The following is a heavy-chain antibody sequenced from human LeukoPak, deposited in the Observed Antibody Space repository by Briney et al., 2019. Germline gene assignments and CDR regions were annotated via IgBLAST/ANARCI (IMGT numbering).Heavy chain of an antibody. CDR2: IWYDGSNK. V-gene: IGHV3-33*01. J-gene: IGHJ4*02. CDR3: TGGYCSGGSCYSFDY. D-gene: IGHD2-15*01. Sequence: PGGSLRLSCAASGFTFSSYGMHWVRQAPGKGLEWVAVIWYDGSNKYYADSVKGRFTISRDNSKNTLYLQMNSLRAEDTAVYYCTGGYCSGGSCYSFDYWGQGTLVTVSS. CDR1: GFTFSSYG.